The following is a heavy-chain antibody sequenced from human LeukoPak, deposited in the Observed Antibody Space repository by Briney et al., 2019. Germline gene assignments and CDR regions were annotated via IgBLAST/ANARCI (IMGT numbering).Heavy chain of an antibody. CDR2: INRNSGST. J-gene: IGHJ3*02. CDR1: GYTFTGYY. D-gene: IGHD3-9*01. V-gene: IGHV1-2*02. CDR3: AGETGPGDAFDI. Sequence: ASLRVSCKASGYTFTGYYMHWVRQAPGQGLEWMGWINRNSGSTNYAQKVKGRFTMTSDTSNSSPYLEMSRLRADDTAVYYCAGETGPGDAFDIRGQGTMVTVSS.